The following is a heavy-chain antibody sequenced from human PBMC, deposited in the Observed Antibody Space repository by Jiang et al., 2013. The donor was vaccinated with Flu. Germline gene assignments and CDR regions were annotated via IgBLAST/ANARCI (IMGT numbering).Heavy chain of an antibody. J-gene: IGHJ6*02. CDR1: GFTFSSYS. CDR2: ISSSSSYI. D-gene: IGHD6-13*01. V-gene: IGHV3-21*01. Sequence: VQLVESGGGLVKPGGSLRLSCAASGFTFSSYSMNWVRQAPGKGLEWVSSISSSSSYIYYADSVKGRFTISRDNAKNSLYLQMNSLRAEDTAVYYCARTGPIAAAGTGRYGMDVWGQGTTVTVSS. CDR3: ARTGPIAAAGTGRYGMDV.